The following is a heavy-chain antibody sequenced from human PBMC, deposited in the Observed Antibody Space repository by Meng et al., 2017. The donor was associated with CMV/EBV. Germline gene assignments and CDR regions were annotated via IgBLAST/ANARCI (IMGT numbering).Heavy chain of an antibody. D-gene: IGHD6-13*01. Sequence: QLQLQEPGPGLVKPSETLSLTCTVSGGSISSSSYYWGWIRQPPGKGLEWIGSIYYSGSTYYNPSPKSRVTISVDTSKNQFSLKLSSVTAADTAVYYCARGGIAAAGLHWGQGTLVTVSS. CDR1: GGSISSSSYY. V-gene: IGHV4-39*07. CDR2: IYYSGST. CDR3: ARGGIAAAGLH. J-gene: IGHJ4*02.